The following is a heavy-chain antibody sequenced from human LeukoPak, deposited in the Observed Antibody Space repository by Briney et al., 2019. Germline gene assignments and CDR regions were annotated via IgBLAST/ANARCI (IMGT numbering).Heavy chain of an antibody. CDR2: IYSGDSDT. D-gene: IGHD6-13*01. CDR3: ARHSMGAAAGTIFDY. V-gene: IGHV5-51*01. CDR1: GYSFTSYW. J-gene: IGHJ4*02. Sequence: GESLKISCKGSGYSFTSYWIGWVRQMPGKGLEWMGIIYSGDSDTRYSPSFQGQVTISADKSISTAYLQWSSLKASDTAMYYCARHSMGAAAGTIFDYWGQGTLVTVSS.